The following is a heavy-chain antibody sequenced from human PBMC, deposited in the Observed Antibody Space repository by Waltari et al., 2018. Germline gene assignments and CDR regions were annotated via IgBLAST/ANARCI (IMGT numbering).Heavy chain of an antibody. CDR2: SNTNRGGT. J-gene: IGHJ5*01. CDR1: GYTFTGYY. D-gene: IGHD3-22*01. Sequence: QVQLVQRGAEVKKPGASVKASCKASGYTFTGYYIPWVRQAPGHGLEWMGRSNTNRGGTNYAQKFQGRVTMPRDTSINTADMELSRLRPDDTAVYYCAKGQELYYDNSGSFVSWGQGTLVTVSS. CDR3: AKGQELYYDNSGSFVS. V-gene: IGHV1-2*06.